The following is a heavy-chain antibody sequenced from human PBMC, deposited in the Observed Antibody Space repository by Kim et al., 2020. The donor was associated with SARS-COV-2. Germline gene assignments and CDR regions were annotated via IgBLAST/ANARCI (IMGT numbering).Heavy chain of an antibody. CDR1: GGSISSSSYY. J-gene: IGHJ4*02. V-gene: IGHV4-39*01. CDR3: ARLADRSKAGKVHYFDY. Sequence: SETLSLTCTVSGGSISSSSYYWGWIRQPPGKGLEWIGSIYYSGSTYYNPSLKSRVTISVDTSKNQFSLKLSSVTAADTAVYYCARLADRSKAGKVHYFDYWGQGTLVTVSS. CDR2: IYYSGST.